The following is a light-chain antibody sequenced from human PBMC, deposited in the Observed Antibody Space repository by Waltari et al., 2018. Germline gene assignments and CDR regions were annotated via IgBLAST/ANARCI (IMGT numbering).Light chain of an antibody. CDR2: DVR. V-gene: IGLV2-14*03. Sequence: QSALTQPAAVSGSPGKPLTISCTGTSSHIVVYNYVSWYQQVPGKAPKLTIYDVRNRPSGVSRRFSGSKSGNPASLTISGLHADDAANYYCSSYIDSSTLELFCGGTSLTVL. CDR1: SSHIVVYNY. CDR3: SSYIDSSTLEL. J-gene: IGLJ3*02.